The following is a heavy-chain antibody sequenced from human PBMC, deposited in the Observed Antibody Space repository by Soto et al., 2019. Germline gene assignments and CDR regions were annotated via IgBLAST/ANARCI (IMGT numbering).Heavy chain of an antibody. J-gene: IGHJ4*02. D-gene: IGHD3-10*01. Sequence: PGGSLRLSCAASGFTFTRYSMNWVRQAPGKGLEWVSYISSSGSTIYYADSVKGRFTISRDNAKNSLYLQMNSLRAEDTAVYYCARVEAPYGSYYFDYWGQGTLVTVSS. V-gene: IGHV3-48*04. CDR3: ARVEAPYGSYYFDY. CDR2: ISSSGSTI. CDR1: GFTFTRYS.